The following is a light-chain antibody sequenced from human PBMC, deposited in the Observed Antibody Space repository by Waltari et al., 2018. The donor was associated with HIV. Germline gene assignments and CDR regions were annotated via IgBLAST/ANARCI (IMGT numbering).Light chain of an antibody. V-gene: IGLV2-14*03. Sequence: QSALTQPASVSGSPGQSITISCTGTSNDVGGYNYVSWYQQHPGKVPKLMINDVSNRPSGVSYRFSGSKSGNTASLTISGLQAEDEADYYCSSYTSSTYVVFGGGTKMTDL. CDR1: SNDVGGYNY. CDR3: SSYTSSTYVV. J-gene: IGLJ2*01. CDR2: DVS.